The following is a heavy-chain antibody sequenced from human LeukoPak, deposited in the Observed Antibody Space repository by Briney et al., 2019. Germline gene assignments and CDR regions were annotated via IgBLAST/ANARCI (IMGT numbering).Heavy chain of an antibody. V-gene: IGHV4-30-4*01. CDR1: GGSISSGDYY. CDR3: ARVNSSSWTLDY. Sequence: SETLSLTCTVSGGSISSGDYYWSWIRQPPGKGLEWIGYIYYSGSTYYNPSLKSRVTISVDTSKNQFSLKLSSVTAADTAVYYCARVNSSSWTLDYWGQGTLVTVSS. CDR2: IYYSGST. J-gene: IGHJ4*02. D-gene: IGHD6-13*01.